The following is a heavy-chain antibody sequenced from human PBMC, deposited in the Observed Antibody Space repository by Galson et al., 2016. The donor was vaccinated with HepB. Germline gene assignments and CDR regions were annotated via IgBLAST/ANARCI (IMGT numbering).Heavy chain of an antibody. D-gene: IGHD3-3*01. CDR3: AKDLITIFGVVDWRYS. Sequence: SLRLSCAASGFTFSSYAMTWVRQAPGKGLEWVSTISGSGDNTYYADSMKGRFTISRDNSKNTQSLQMNSLRAEDTAVYYCAKDLITIFGVVDWRYSWGQGTLVTVSS. CDR1: GFTFSSYA. CDR2: ISGSGDNT. V-gene: IGHV3-23*01. J-gene: IGHJ4*02.